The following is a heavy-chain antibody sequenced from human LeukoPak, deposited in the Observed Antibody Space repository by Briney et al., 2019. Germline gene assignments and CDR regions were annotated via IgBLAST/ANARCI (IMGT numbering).Heavy chain of an antibody. J-gene: IGHJ4*02. D-gene: IGHD3-22*01. CDR2: ISSSSSYI. CDR3: ASGDYYDSSGPQHY. Sequence: PGGSLRLSCAASGFTFSSYSMNWVRQAPGNGLEWVSSISSSSSYIYYADSVKGRFTISRDNAKNSLYLQMNSLRAEDTAVYYCASGDYYDSSGPQHYWGQGTLVTVSS. V-gene: IGHV3-21*01. CDR1: GFTFSSYS.